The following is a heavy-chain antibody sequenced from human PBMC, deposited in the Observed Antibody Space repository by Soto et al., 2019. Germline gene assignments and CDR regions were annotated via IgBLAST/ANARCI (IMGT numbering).Heavy chain of an antibody. Sequence: SLRLSCAASGFTFSSYAMHWVRQAPGKGLEWVAVISYDGSNKYYADSVKGRFTISRDNSKNTLYLQMNSLRAEDTAVYYCARDNSGVDFSRYYYYGMDVWGQGTTVPVAS. CDR2: ISYDGSNK. CDR1: GFTFSSYA. D-gene: IGHD5-12*01. J-gene: IGHJ6*02. V-gene: IGHV3-30-3*01. CDR3: ARDNSGVDFSRYYYYGMDV.